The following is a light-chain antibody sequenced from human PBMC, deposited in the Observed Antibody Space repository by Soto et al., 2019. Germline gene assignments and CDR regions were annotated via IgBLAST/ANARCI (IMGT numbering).Light chain of an antibody. CDR1: HIGSKG. Sequence: SYELTQPPSVSVAPGETARISCGGNHIGSKGVHWYQQKPGQAPVLVIYSDTDLPPVITERFSGSNSANMATLTISRVEAGDEADYYCQVWDSGSAHVLFGGGTKLTVL. J-gene: IGLJ2*01. CDR2: SDT. CDR3: QVWDSGSAHVL. V-gene: IGLV3-21*01.